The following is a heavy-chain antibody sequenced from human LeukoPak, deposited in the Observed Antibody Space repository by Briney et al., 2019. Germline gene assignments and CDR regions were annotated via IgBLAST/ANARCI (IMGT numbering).Heavy chain of an antibody. D-gene: IGHD6-13*01. CDR3: ARTYSSSWSLDY. CDR2: ISGSGGST. J-gene: IGHJ4*02. CDR1: GFTFSSSA. Sequence: GGSLRLSCAASGFTFSSSAMSWVRQAPGKGLEWVSAISGSGGSTYYADSVKGRFTISRDNSKNTLYLQMNSLRAEDTAVYYCARTYSSSWSLDYWGQGTLVTVSS. V-gene: IGHV3-23*01.